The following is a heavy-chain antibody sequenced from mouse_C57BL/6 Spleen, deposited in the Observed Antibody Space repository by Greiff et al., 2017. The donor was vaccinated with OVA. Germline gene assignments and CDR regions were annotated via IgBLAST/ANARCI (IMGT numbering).Heavy chain of an antibody. V-gene: IGHV5-9-1*02. D-gene: IGHD3-3*01. CDR3: TRGGLAGPWFAY. CDR2: ISSGGDYI. CDR1: GFTFSSYA. Sequence: EVQGVESGEGLVKPGGSLKLSCAASGFTFSSYAMSWVRQTPEKRLEWVAYISSGGDYIYYADTVKGRFTISRDNARKTLYLQMSSLKSEDTAMYYGTRGGLAGPWFAYWGQGTLVTVSA. J-gene: IGHJ3*01.